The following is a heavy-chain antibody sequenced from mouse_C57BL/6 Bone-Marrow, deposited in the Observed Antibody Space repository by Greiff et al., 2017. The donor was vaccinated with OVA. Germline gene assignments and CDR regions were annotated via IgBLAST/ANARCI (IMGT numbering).Heavy chain of an antibody. CDR2: ISDGGSYT. J-gene: IGHJ3*01. V-gene: IGHV5-4*01. CDR1: GFTFSSYA. D-gene: IGHD2-4*01. Sequence: EVMLVESGGGLVKPGGSLKLSCAASGFTFSSYAMSWVRQTPEKRLEWVATISDGGSYTYYPDNVKGRFTISRDNAKNNLYLQMSHLKSEDTAMYYCARDRDYYDYDEAYWGQGTLVTVSA. CDR3: ARDRDYYDYDEAY.